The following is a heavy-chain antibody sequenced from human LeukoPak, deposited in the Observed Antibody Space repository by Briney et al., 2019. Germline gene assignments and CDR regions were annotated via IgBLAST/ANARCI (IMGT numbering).Heavy chain of an antibody. Sequence: GSLRLSCAASGFTFSSYAMSWVRQAPGKGLEWVSAISGSGGSTYYADSVKGRFTISRDNSKNTLYLQMNSLRAEDTAVYYCAKVIGYYGSGSFDFYYYYGMGVWGQGTTVTVSS. CDR1: GFTFSSYA. CDR3: AKVIGYYGSGSFDFYYYYGMGV. J-gene: IGHJ6*02. D-gene: IGHD3-10*01. V-gene: IGHV3-23*01. CDR2: ISGSGGST.